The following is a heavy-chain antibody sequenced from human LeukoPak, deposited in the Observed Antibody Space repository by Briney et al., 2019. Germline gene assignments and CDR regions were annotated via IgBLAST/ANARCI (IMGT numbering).Heavy chain of an antibody. Sequence: SETLSLTCTVSGGSVSSGAYYWSWSRQPPGKGLEWIGYISYSGSTDYNPSLKSRVTISADTPKNQFSLRLSSVTAADTAVYYCARVVLTYTTRWSEFFHLWGQGTLVTVSS. V-gene: IGHV4-61*08. J-gene: IGHJ1*01. CDR2: ISYSGST. D-gene: IGHD2-15*01. CDR1: GGSVSSGAYY. CDR3: ARVVLTYTTRWSEFFHL.